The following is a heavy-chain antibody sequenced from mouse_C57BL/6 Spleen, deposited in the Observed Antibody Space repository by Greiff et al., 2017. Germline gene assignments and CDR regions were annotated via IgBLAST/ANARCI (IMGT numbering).Heavy chain of an antibody. V-gene: IGHV1-50*01. Sequence: QVQLQQPGAELVKPGASVKLSCKASGYTFTSYWMQWVKQRPGQGLEWIGEIDPSDSYTNYNQKFKGKATLTVDTSSSTAYMQLSSLTSEDSAFYYCARREGQDWGKGTTLTVSS. CDR3: ARREGQD. D-gene: IGHD3-3*01. CDR2: IDPSDSYT. CDR1: GYTFTSYW. J-gene: IGHJ2*01.